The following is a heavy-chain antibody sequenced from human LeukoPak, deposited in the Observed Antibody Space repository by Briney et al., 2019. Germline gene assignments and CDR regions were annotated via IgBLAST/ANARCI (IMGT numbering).Heavy chain of an antibody. CDR3: AKARTGGATDFDY. V-gene: IGHV3-9*01. D-gene: IGHD1-26*01. Sequence: GGSLRLSCAASGFTFDDYAMHWVRQAPGKGLEWVSGISWNSGSIGYADSVKGRFTISRDNAKNSLYLQMNSLRAEDTALYYCAKARTGGATDFDYWGQGTLVTVPS. J-gene: IGHJ4*02. CDR2: ISWNSGSI. CDR1: GFTFDDYA.